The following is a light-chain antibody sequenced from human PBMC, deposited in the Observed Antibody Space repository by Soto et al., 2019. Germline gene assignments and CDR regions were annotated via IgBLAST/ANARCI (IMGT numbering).Light chain of an antibody. Sequence: EIVMTQSPATLSVSPGERATLSCRASQSVSSNLAWYQQKPGQAPRLLIYGASIRATGIPARFSGSGSGTEFTLTISSLKSEDFAVYYCQQYNNWPLGFGQGTKLEIK. CDR1: QSVSSN. CDR2: GAS. V-gene: IGKV3-15*01. CDR3: QQYNNWPLG. J-gene: IGKJ2*03.